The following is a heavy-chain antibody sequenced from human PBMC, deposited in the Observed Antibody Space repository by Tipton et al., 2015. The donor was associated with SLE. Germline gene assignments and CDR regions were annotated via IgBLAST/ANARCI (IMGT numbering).Heavy chain of an antibody. CDR2: IYYSGST. D-gene: IGHD6-6*01. V-gene: IGHV4-59*11. Sequence: TLSLTCTVSGGSISSHFWSWIRQPPGKGLEWIGYIYYSGSTNYNPSLKSRVTISVDTSKNQFSLKLSSVTAADTAVYYCAKGRIAAWYFDLWGRGTLVTVSS. CDR3: AKGRIAAWYFDL. J-gene: IGHJ2*01. CDR1: GGSISSHF.